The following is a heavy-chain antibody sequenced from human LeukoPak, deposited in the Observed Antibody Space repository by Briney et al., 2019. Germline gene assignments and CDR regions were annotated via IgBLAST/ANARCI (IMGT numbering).Heavy chain of an antibody. D-gene: IGHD1-26*01. CDR2: IYYSGGT. CDR1: GGSVSSYY. J-gene: IGHJ4*02. V-gene: IGHV4-59*08. Sequence: SETLSLTCTVPGGSVSSYYWNWIRQPPGKGLEWIGNIYYSGGTNYNPSLKTRVTISLDTSKNQFSLKLSSVTAADTAVYYCARHWELGYWGQGTLVTVSS. CDR3: ARHWELGY.